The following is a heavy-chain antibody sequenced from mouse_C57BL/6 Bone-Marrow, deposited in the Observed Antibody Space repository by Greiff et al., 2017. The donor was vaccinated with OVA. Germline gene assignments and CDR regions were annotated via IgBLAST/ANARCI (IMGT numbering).Heavy chain of an antibody. CDR1: GFNIKDYY. Sequence: VQLKESGAELVKPGASVMLSCTASGFNIKDYYMHWVKQRTEQGLEWIGRIDPEDGETKYAPKFQGKATITADTSSNTAYLQLSSLTSEDTAVYYCARSRGWLPYFDYWGQGTTLTVSS. J-gene: IGHJ2*01. V-gene: IGHV14-2*01. CDR2: IDPEDGET. D-gene: IGHD2-2*01. CDR3: ARSRGWLPYFDY.